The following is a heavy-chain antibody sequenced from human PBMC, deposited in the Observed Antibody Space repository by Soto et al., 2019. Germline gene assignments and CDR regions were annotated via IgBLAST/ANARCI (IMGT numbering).Heavy chain of an antibody. CDR2: IFWNDER. CDR3: ARALREGLPIYYFDS. CDR1: GFSLSKARMG. J-gene: IGHJ4*02. D-gene: IGHD1-26*01. Sequence: QVTLKESGPVLVKPTETLTLTCTVSGFSLSKARMGGSWIRQPPGKALEWLAHIFWNDERSYNTSLKSRLTISRDTSKSQVVLTITNVDPVDTGTYFCARALREGLPIYYFDSWGQGTLVTVSS. V-gene: IGHV2-26*01.